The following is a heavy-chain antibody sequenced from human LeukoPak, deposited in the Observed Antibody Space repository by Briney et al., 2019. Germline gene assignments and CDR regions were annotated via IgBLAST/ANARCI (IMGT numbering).Heavy chain of an antibody. CDR3: ARDDAITMIVSLGAFDI. CDR1: GGSFSGYY. D-gene: IGHD3-22*01. J-gene: IGHJ3*02. V-gene: IGHV4-34*01. Sequence: SETLSRTCAVYGGSFSGYYWSWIRQPPGKGLEWIGSIYHSGSTYYNPSLKSRVTISVDTSKNQFSLKLSSVTAADTAVYYCARDDAITMIVSLGAFDIWGQGTMVTVSS. CDR2: IYHSGST.